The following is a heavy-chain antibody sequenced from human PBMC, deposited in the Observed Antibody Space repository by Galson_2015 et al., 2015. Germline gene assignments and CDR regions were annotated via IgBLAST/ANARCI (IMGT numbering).Heavy chain of an antibody. V-gene: IGHV4-4*01. CDR2: IHHSGST. D-gene: IGHD4-17*01. CDR1: GGSISSSCC. Sequence: ETLSLTCAVSGGSISSSCCWNWVRQPPGRGLEWIGQIHHSGSTNYNPSLKGRVTISVDKSKNQFTLKLSSVTAADTALYFCARTADYGDPYWYFDLWGRGILVTVSS. CDR3: ARTADYGDPYWYFDL. J-gene: IGHJ2*01.